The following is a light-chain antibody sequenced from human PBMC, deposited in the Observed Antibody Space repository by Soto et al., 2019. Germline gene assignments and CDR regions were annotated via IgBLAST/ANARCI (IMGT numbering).Light chain of an antibody. CDR1: QSVSSSY. CDR2: GAS. CDR3: QQYGSSPPKT. J-gene: IGKJ1*01. Sequence: EIVLTHSPGTLSLYPWERATLSCRASQSVSSSYLAWYQQKPGQAPRLLIYGASSRATAIPDRFSGSGSGTDFTLTISRLEPEDFAVYYCQQYGSSPPKTFGQGTKVDIK. V-gene: IGKV3-20*01.